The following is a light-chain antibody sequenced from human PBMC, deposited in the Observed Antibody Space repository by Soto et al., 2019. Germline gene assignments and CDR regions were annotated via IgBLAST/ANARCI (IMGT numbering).Light chain of an antibody. CDR2: GTS. V-gene: IGKV3-20*01. CDR3: HQYNGSPRT. J-gene: IGKJ1*01. Sequence: ESVLTQSPGTLSLSPGERFTLSCRASQSVSSSYLAWYQQKPGQGPSPLIYGTSTRAGGVPARFSGGGSGTEFTLTITSLQSEDFAVYYCHQYNGSPRTFGQGTKVDIK. CDR1: QSVSSSY.